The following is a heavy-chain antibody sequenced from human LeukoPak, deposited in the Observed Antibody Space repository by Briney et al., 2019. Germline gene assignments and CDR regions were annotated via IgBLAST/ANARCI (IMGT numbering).Heavy chain of an antibody. D-gene: IGHD4-17*01. Sequence: SETLSLTCTLSGGSISSYYWSWIRQPPGKGLEWIGYIYYSGSTNYNPSLKSRVTISVDTSKNQFSLKLSSVTAADTAVYYCARALYGDYYFDYWGQGTLVTVSS. CDR3: ARALYGDYYFDY. CDR2: IYYSGST. V-gene: IGHV4-59*01. J-gene: IGHJ4*02. CDR1: GGSISSYY.